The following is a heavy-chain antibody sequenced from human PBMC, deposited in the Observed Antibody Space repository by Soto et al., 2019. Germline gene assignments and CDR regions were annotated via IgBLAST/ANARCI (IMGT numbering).Heavy chain of an antibody. CDR3: VRDAVVSGVDYFDN. CDR2: IRQDGGDK. V-gene: IGHV3-7*01. D-gene: IGHD2-8*01. Sequence: GGSLRLSCAASGFTFSSYWMAWVRQAPGKGLEWVANIRQDGGDKYFLESVKGRFTISRDNAKNSLYLQMNSLRVEDTAIHYCVRDAVVSGVDYFDNWGQGT. CDR1: GFTFSSYW. J-gene: IGHJ4*02.